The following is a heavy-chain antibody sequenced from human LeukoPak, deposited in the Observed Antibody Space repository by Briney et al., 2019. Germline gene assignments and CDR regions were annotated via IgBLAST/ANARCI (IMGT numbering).Heavy chain of an antibody. CDR3: SRENGAFSPLDY. CDR1: GGSISNTNW. D-gene: IGHD2-8*01. J-gene: IGHJ4*02. V-gene: IGHV4-4*02. Sequence: SETLSPTCGVAGGSISNTNWWSWVRQPPGQGLEWIGEISLTGLTHYNPSLESRVTVSLDKSKNQLSLNLTSVTAADTAVYYCSRENGAFSPLDYWGQGTLVTVLS. CDR2: ISLTGLT.